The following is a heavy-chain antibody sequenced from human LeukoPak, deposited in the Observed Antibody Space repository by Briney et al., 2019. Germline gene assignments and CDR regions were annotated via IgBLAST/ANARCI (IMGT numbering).Heavy chain of an antibody. Sequence: SETLSLTCTVSGGSISSSSYYWSWIRQPAGKGLEWIGRIYTSGSTNYNPSLKSRVTMSVDTSRNQFSLKLSSVTAADTAVYYCARDLILTGFDYWGQGTLVTASS. CDR3: ARDLILTGFDY. CDR1: GGSISSSSYY. CDR2: IYTSGST. J-gene: IGHJ4*02. V-gene: IGHV4-61*02. D-gene: IGHD3-9*01.